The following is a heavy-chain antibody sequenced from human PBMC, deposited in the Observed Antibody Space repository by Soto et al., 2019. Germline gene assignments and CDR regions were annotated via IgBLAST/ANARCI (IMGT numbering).Heavy chain of an antibody. Sequence: QVLLVESGGGVVQPGRSLTLSCAGSGFTFSNYAMHWVRQAPGKGLEWVALIWHDGNKKSYADAVEGRFTISRDNSKNMLYLQMKSLRAEDTAVYFCARDYLDDFWSGWSGWIEPWGQGTLVTVST. CDR3: ARDYLDDFWSGWSGWIEP. D-gene: IGHD3-3*01. J-gene: IGHJ5*02. CDR2: IWHDGNKK. CDR1: GFTFSNYA. V-gene: IGHV3-33*01.